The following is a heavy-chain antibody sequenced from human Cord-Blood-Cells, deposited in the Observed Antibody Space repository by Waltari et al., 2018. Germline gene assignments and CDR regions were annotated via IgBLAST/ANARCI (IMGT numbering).Heavy chain of an antibody. V-gene: IGHV4-59*11. J-gene: IGHJ4*02. Sequence: QVQLQESGPGLVKPSATLSLTCTVSGGSISSPYWSWIRQPPGKGLEWIGYIYYSGSTNYNPSLKSRVTISVDTSKNQFSLKLSSVTAADTAVYYCARAQIWSGYYLDYWGQGTLVTVSS. CDR3: ARAQIWSGYYLDY. CDR1: GGSISSPY. D-gene: IGHD3-3*01. CDR2: IYYSGST.